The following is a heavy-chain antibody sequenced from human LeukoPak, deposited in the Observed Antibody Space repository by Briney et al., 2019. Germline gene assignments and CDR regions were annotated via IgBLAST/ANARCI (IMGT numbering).Heavy chain of an antibody. D-gene: IGHD4-23*01. CDR1: GYTFTAYY. CDR3: ARGFGGAP. Sequence: ASVQVPCKASGYTFTAYYLHWVRQAPGQGLEWMGWINPNSGGTNYAQSFQGRVSMTRDTSISTAYMELSRLTSDDTALYYCARGFGGAPWGQGGLVTVSS. V-gene: IGHV1-2*02. CDR2: INPNSGGT. J-gene: IGHJ5*02.